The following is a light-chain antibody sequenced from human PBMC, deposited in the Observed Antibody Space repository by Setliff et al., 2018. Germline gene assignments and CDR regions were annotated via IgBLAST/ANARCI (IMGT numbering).Light chain of an antibody. CDR1: SSDVGRYDH. Sequence: SALTQPHSVSGSPGQSVTISCTGTSSDVGRYDHVSWYQRHPGKAPKLMIYDVNERPSGVPDRFSGSKSGNTASLTISGLQAEDEADYYCCSYAGGPYVFGTGTKVTVL. CDR3: CSYAGGPYV. J-gene: IGLJ1*01. CDR2: DVN. V-gene: IGLV2-11*01.